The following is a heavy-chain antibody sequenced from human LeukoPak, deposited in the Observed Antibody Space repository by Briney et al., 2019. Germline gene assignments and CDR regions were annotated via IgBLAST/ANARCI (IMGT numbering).Heavy chain of an antibody. D-gene: IGHD2-2*01. CDR2: ISAYNGNI. J-gene: IGHJ4*02. CDR3: ARSVAKYCSSTSCYPIYFDY. Sequence: GASVKVSCKASGYTFTSYGISWVRQAPGQGLEWMGWISAYNGNINYAQKFQGRVTMTTDTSTSTAYMELRSLRSDDTAVYYCARSVAKYCSSTSCYPIYFDYWGRGTLVTVSS. CDR1: GYTFTSYG. V-gene: IGHV1-18*01.